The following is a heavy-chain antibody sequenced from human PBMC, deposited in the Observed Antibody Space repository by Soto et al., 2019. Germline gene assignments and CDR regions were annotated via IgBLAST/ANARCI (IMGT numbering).Heavy chain of an antibody. CDR1: GFTFSSYA. J-gene: IGHJ4*02. D-gene: IGHD3-10*01. CDR3: ASRRGARLPGPIDY. CDR2: ISYDGSNK. V-gene: IGHV3-30-3*01. Sequence: GGSLRLSCAASGFTFSSYAMHGVRQAPGKGLEWVAGISYDGSNKYYADSVKGRLTISRDNSKNTLYLQMNSLRAEDTAVYYCASRRGARLPGPIDYWRQGTLVTVSS.